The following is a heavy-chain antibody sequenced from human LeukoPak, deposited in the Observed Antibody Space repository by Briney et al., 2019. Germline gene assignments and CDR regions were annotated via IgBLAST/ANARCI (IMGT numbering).Heavy chain of an antibody. D-gene: IGHD3-10*01. Sequence: GGSLRLSCAASGFTFSSYGMHWVRQAPGKGLEWVAFIRYDGSNKYYADSVKGRFTISRDNSKNTLYLQMNSLRAEDTAVYYCAKAEAGSGISMRYYYYYMDVWGKGTTVTISS. CDR1: GFTFSSYG. CDR3: AKAEAGSGISMRYYYYYMDV. V-gene: IGHV3-30*02. J-gene: IGHJ6*03. CDR2: IRYDGSNK.